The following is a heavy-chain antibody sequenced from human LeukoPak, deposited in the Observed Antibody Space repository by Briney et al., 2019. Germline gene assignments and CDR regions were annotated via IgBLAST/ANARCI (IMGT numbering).Heavy chain of an antibody. CDR3: ARDRYSSGSFTTWFDP. V-gene: IGHV1-69*04. D-gene: IGHD6-19*01. Sequence: ASVKVSCKASGGTFSSYAISWVRQAPGQGLEWVGRIIPILGIANYAQKFQGRVTITADKSTSTAYMELSSLRSEDTAVYYCARDRYSSGSFTTWFDPWGQGTLVTVSS. CDR2: IIPILGIA. J-gene: IGHJ5*02. CDR1: GGTFSSYA.